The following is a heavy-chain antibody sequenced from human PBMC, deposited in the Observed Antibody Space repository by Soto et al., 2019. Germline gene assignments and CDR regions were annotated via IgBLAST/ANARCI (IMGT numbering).Heavy chain of an antibody. CDR1: GGSISSGGYY. CDR2: ISYSGTT. CDR3: ARQFCGGDCLPPLN. D-gene: IGHD2-21*02. V-gene: IGHV4-31*03. Sequence: QVQLQESGPGLVKPSETLSLTCTLSGGSISSGGYYWTWIRQHPGKGLEWIGYISYSGTTSCNPSLKRRRTISIDTQNQFSLKLISVTAADTATYYCARQFCGGDCLPPLNLGQGTLVTVSS. J-gene: IGHJ4*02.